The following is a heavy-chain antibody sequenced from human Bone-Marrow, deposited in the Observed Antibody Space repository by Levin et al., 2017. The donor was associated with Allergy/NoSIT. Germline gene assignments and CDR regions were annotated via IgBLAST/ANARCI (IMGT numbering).Heavy chain of an antibody. CDR1: GSTRTELS. J-gene: IGHJ4*02. Sequence: ASVKVSCKVSGSTRTELSIHWVRQAPGKGLEWMGGFDPEESETLYSQTFQGRVTMTEDTSADTAYMELTSLRSDDTALYFCATRAWETEETWRFDYWGQGSLVTVSS. CDR3: ATRAWETEETWRFDY. V-gene: IGHV1-24*01. D-gene: IGHD7-27*01. CDR2: FDPEESET.